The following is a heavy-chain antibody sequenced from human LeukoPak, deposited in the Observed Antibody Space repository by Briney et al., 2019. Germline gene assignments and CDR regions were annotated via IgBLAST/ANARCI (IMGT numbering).Heavy chain of an antibody. CDR3: ARARGVAAPGDY. CDR2: IKQGGSEK. Sequence: GGSLRLSCAASGFTFSSYWMSWVRQAPGKGLEWVANIKQGGSEKYYADSVKGRFTISRDNAKNSLYLQMNSLRAEDTAVYYRARARGVAAPGDYWGQGTLVTVSS. V-gene: IGHV3-7*01. J-gene: IGHJ4*02. D-gene: IGHD6-19*01. CDR1: GFTFSSYW.